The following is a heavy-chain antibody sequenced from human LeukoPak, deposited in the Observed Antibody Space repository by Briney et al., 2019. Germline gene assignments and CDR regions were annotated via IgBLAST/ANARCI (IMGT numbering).Heavy chain of an antibody. D-gene: IGHD1/OR15-1a*01. V-gene: IGHV3-21*01. Sequence: PGGSLRLSCAASGFTFSSYSMNWVRQAPGKGLEWVSSISSSSSYIYYADSVKGRFTISRDNAKNSLYLQMNSLRAEDTAVYYCARDSSGTDYYYGMDVWGQGTTVTVSS. J-gene: IGHJ6*02. CDR1: GFTFSSYS. CDR2: ISSSSSYI. CDR3: ARDSSGTDYYYGMDV.